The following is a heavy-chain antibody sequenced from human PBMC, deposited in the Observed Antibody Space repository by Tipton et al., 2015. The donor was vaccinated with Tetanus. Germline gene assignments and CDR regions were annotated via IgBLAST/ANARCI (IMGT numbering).Heavy chain of an antibody. CDR1: GFTFRSYW. Sequence: SLRLSCAASGFTFRSYWMHWVRQPPGKGLVWVSRIKSDGSKTTYADSVKGRFTISRDNAKNTLYLEMNSLRAEDTAVYFCARRSLTNYGLDVWGQGTPVTVSS. J-gene: IGHJ6*02. D-gene: IGHD1-1*01. CDR3: ARRSLTNYGLDV. CDR2: IKSDGSKT. V-gene: IGHV3-74*01.